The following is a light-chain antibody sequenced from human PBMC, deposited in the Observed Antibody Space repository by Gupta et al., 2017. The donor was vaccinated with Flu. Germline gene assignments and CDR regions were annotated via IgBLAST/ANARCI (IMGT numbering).Light chain of an antibody. Sequence: SYVPTQPPSVSVAPGPTARITCGGDKIGSKSVDWYQQKPGQAPELVVYDDNDRHAGMPERFSGSNSATTASLTISRVEAGEEADYYCQVWDSSSDHVVFGGGTKLTVL. CDR3: QVWDSSSDHVV. J-gene: IGLJ2*01. CDR2: DDN. CDR1: KIGSKS. V-gene: IGLV3-21*02.